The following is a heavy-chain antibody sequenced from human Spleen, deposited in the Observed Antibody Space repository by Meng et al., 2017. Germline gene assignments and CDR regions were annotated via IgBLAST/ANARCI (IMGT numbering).Heavy chain of an antibody. D-gene: IGHD1-14*01. J-gene: IGHJ4*02. V-gene: IGHV3-73*02. CDR2: IRSKTNNYAT. CDR1: GFTFSGSA. CDR3: TTGDYCGF. Sequence: EARLCVSGGCPVQPRGSLTRAGLTTGFTFSGSAIHWVRQASGKGLEWVGRIRSKTNNYATAYGESAKVRLTISRDYSKNTAYLQMNSLESGDTAVYYCTTGDYCGFWGQGTLVTVSS.